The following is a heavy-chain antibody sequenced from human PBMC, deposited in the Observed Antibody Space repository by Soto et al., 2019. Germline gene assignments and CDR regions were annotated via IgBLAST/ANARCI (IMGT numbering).Heavy chain of an antibody. Sequence: QVQLVESGGGVVQPGRSLRLSCVASGFTFTTYGMHWVRQAPGKGLEWLAVISHDGNTQYYGDSVKGRFTISRDNSKSTLYLQMNSLKADDTAEYYCAKVQADTAMFMVSWGQGTLVTVSS. CDR1: GFTFTTYG. V-gene: IGHV3-30*18. D-gene: IGHD5-18*01. CDR2: ISHDGNTQ. CDR3: AKVQADTAMFMVS. J-gene: IGHJ4*02.